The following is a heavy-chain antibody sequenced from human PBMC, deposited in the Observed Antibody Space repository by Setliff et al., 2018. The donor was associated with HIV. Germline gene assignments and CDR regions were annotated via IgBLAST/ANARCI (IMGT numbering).Heavy chain of an antibody. CDR2: ISADGSDT. D-gene: IGHD3-22*01. J-gene: IGHJ3*02. Sequence: GESLKISCAASGFTFSSYWIHWVRQAPGKGLVWVSRISADGSDTSYADSVKGRFIMSRDIAKNSLYLQMNSLRAEDTAVYYCARGPYDSFGYANGLPDAFDTWGQGTMVTVSS. CDR1: GFTFSSYW. V-gene: IGHV3-74*01. CDR3: ARGPYDSFGYANGLPDAFDT.